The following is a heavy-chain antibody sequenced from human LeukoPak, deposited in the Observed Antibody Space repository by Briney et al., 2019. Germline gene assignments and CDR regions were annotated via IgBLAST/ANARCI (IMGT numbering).Heavy chain of an antibody. CDR2: ISYDGSNK. CDR3: AKDQGTIAATDAFDI. V-gene: IGHV3-30*18. D-gene: IGHD1-26*01. J-gene: IGHJ3*02. Sequence: GGSLRLSCAASGFTFSSYGMHWVRQAPGKGLEWVAVISYDGSNKYYADSVKGRFTISRDNSKNTLYLQMNSLRAEDTAVHYCAKDQGTIAATDAFDIWGQGTMVTVSS. CDR1: GFTFSSYG.